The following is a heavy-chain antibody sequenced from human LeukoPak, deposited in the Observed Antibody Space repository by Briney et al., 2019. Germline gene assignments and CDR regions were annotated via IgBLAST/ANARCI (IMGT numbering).Heavy chain of an antibody. CDR2: ICASGGTT. Sequence: RGALRVSCADSGVTFSRYAMSWVCQAPRKGLWWVSDICASGGTTYCADSVKGRFTISRDNSENTLYMQISSLRAEDTAVYYCAKDRPTFGYFDYWGQGTLVTVSS. D-gene: IGHD3-10*01. CDR1: GVTFSRYA. CDR3: AKDRPTFGYFDY. V-gene: IGHV3-23*01. J-gene: IGHJ4*02.